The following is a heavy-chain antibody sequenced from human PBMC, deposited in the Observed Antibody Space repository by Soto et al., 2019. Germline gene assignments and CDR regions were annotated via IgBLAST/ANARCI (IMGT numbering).Heavy chain of an antibody. J-gene: IGHJ4*02. CDR2: IKQDGSEK. CDR1: GFTFSSYW. CDR3: ARDRVRATTSWFDF. D-gene: IGHD1-26*01. V-gene: IGHV3-7*01. Sequence: PGGSLRLSCVASGFTFSSYWMSWVRQAPGKGLEWVANIKQDGSEKYYVDSVKGRFTLSRDNAKNSVFLQMTSLRAEDTAVYFCARDRVRATTSWFDFWGQGALVTVS.